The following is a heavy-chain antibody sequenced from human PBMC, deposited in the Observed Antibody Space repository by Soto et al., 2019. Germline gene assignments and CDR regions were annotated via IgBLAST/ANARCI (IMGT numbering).Heavy chain of an antibody. V-gene: IGHV1-24*01. CDR3: ATFYYGDYVYNWFDP. CDR2: FDPEDGET. J-gene: IGHJ5*02. CDR1: GYTLTELS. Sequence: ASVKVSCKVSGYTLTELSMHWVRQAPGKGLEWMGGFDPEDGETIYAQKFQGRVTMTEDTSTDTAYMELSSLRSEDTAVYYCATFYYGDYVYNWFDPWGQGTLVTVSS. D-gene: IGHD4-17*01.